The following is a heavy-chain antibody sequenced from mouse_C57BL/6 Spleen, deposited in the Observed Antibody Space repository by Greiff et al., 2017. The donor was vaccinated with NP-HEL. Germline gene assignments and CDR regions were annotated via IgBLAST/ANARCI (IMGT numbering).Heavy chain of an antibody. CDR2: INPNYGTT. Sequence: EVQLQQSGPELVKPGASVKISCKASGYSFTDYNMNWVKQSNGKSLEWIGVINPNYGTTSYNQKFKGKATLTVDQSSSTAYMQLNSLTSEDSAVYYGARSGVLRSLYAMDYWGQGTSVTVSS. CDR1: GYSFTDYN. J-gene: IGHJ4*01. CDR3: ARSGVLRSLYAMDY. D-gene: IGHD1-1*01. V-gene: IGHV1-39*01.